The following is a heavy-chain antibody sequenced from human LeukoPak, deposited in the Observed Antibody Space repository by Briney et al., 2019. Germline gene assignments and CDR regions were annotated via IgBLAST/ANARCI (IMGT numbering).Heavy chain of an antibody. Sequence: PGGSLRLSCAASGFTFSSYEMNWVRQAPGKGLEWVSYISSSGSTIYYADSVKGRFTISRDNAKNSLYLQMNSLRAEDTAVYYCAPLSGGYFGDDAFDIWGQGTMVTVSS. CDR1: GFTFSSYE. J-gene: IGHJ3*02. V-gene: IGHV3-48*03. D-gene: IGHD1-26*01. CDR2: ISSSGSTI. CDR3: APLSGGYFGDDAFDI.